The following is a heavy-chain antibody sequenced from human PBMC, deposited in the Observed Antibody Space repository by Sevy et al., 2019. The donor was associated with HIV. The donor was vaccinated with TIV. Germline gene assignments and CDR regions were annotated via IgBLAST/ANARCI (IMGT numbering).Heavy chain of an antibody. CDR3: ARSVYGSGTYLNDY. CDR1: GYYFTGYY. CDR2: INPNGGGT. Sequence: ASVNVSCKASGYYFTGYYVHWVRQAPGQGREWMGWINPNGGGTNIVQKFHGRVTMSRDTSITTAYMELTRLRSNDKGVYFCARSVYGSGTYLNDYWGQGTLVTVSS. V-gene: IGHV1-2*02. J-gene: IGHJ4*02. D-gene: IGHD3-10*01.